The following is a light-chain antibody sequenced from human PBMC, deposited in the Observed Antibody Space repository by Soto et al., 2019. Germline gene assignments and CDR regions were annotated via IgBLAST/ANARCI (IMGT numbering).Light chain of an antibody. V-gene: IGLV2-23*02. CDR3: CSFAACDTFV. CDR2: EVT. CDR1: SSDIGSKNF. J-gene: IGLJ1*01. Sequence: QSALTQPASVSGSPGQSITISCTGTSSDIGSKNFVSWYQQHPGKTPKLTIYEVTKRPSGVSDRFSGSKSGNTASLTISGLQTEDEADYYSCSFAACDTFVFGTGTKLTVL.